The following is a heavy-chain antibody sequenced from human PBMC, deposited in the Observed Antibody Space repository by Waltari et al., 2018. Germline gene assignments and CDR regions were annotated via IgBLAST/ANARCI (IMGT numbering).Heavy chain of an antibody. J-gene: IGHJ4*02. CDR3: AKDGGQIAAPLPRIGEY. V-gene: IGHV3-30*18. CDR2: KSYDGSNK. Sequence: QVQLVESGGGVVQPGGSLRLSCAASGFTFSGYGMHWVRQSPGRGREWVALKSYDGSNKHYADSLKGRFTISRDNSKNTLYFHMNSLRVEDTAVYYCAKDGGQIAAPLPRIGEYWGQGILVTVSS. CDR1: GFTFSGYG. D-gene: IGHD6-6*01.